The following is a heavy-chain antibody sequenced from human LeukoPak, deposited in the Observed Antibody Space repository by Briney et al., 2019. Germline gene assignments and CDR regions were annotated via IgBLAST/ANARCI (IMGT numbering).Heavy chain of an antibody. CDR3: ARDGDIVVVPAAFYWFDP. J-gene: IGHJ5*02. CDR1: GYTFTGYY. V-gene: IGHV1-2*02. CDR2: INPNSGGT. D-gene: IGHD2-2*01. Sequence: ASVKVSCKASGYTFTGYYMHWVRQAPGQGLEWMGWINPNSGGTNYAQKFQGRVTMTRDTSISTAYMELSRLRSDDTAVYYCARDGDIVVVPAAFYWFDPWGQGTLATVSS.